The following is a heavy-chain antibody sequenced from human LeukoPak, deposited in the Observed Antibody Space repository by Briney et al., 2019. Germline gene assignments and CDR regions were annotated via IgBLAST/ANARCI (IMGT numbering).Heavy chain of an antibody. Sequence: SETLSLTCTVSGGSISSSSYYWGWIRQPPGKGLEWIGSIYYSGSTYYNPSLKSRVTISVDTSKSQFSLKLSSVTAADTAVYYCARDPGIDSDYDSSGYWGQGTLVTVSS. V-gene: IGHV4-39*01. CDR2: IYYSGST. CDR3: ARDPGIDSDYDSSGY. D-gene: IGHD3-22*01. J-gene: IGHJ4*02. CDR1: GGSISSSSYY.